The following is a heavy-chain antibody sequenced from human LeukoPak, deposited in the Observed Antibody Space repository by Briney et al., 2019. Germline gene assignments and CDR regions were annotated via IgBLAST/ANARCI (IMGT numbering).Heavy chain of an antibody. V-gene: IGHV3-23*01. CDR1: GFTFSTYA. D-gene: IGHD2/OR15-2a*01. CDR2: ISGSDGST. Sequence: PGGPLRLSCAASGFTFSTYAMSWVRQAPGKGLEWVSAISGSDGSTSYADSVKGPFTISRDNSKNTLYMQMNTLRAEETAVYYCAKDYSLEYSLYYFDYWGQGTLVTVSS. CDR3: AKDYSLEYSLYYFDY. J-gene: IGHJ4*02.